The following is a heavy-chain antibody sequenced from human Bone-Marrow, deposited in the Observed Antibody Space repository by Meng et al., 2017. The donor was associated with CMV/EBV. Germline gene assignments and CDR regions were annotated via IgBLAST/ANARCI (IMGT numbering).Heavy chain of an antibody. CDR1: GFTFSNYW. D-gene: IGHD6-6*01. CDR2: IKQDGNEK. J-gene: IGHJ3*01. V-gene: IGHV3-7*01. CDR3: ARLSSSDDAFDV. Sequence: GGSLRLSCAASGFTFSNYWMSWVRQAPGKGLEWVANIKQDGNEKYYVDSVKGRFTISRDNAKNSLYLQMNSLRAEDTAVYYCARLSSSDDAFDVWGQATMVTASS.